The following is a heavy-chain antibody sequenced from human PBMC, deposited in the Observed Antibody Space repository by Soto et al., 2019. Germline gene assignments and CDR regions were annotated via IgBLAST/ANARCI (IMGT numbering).Heavy chain of an antibody. CDR3: AISRYNWNDDNWFVP. CDR1: GYTFTGYY. CDR2: INPNSGGT. Sequence: ASVKVSCKASGYTFTGYYMHWVRQAPGQGLEWMGWINPNSGGTNYAQKFQGWVTMTRDTSISTAYMELSRLRSDDTAVYYCAISRYNWNDDNWFVPWGQGTLVTVSS. J-gene: IGHJ5*02. D-gene: IGHD1-1*01. V-gene: IGHV1-2*04.